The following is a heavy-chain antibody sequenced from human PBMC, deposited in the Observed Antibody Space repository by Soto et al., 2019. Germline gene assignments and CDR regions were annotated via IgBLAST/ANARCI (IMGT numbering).Heavy chain of an antibody. Sequence: QVQLVQSGAEVKKPGASVKVSCKASGHTLNSYGISWVRQAPGQGLEWMGWISAYNGNTNYAQKLQGRVTVTTDTSTSTDYMELRSLRSDDTAVYYCATYYGSGSFDFWGQGTLVTVSS. J-gene: IGHJ4*02. D-gene: IGHD3-10*01. CDR3: ATYYGSGSFDF. CDR2: ISAYNGNT. CDR1: GHTLNSYG. V-gene: IGHV1-18*01.